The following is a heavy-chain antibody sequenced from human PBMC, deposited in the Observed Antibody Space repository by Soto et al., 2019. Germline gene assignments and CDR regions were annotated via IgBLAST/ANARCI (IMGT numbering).Heavy chain of an antibody. D-gene: IGHD4-17*01. V-gene: IGHV4-30-2*01. Sequence: SEPLSLTCPVFGGSISRCGHSRNWIRQPPGKGLEWIGYIYHSGSNYYNPPLKSRVTISVDRSKNQFSLKLSSVTAADTAVYYCARGMTTVTTFDYWGQGTLVTVSS. CDR2: IYHSGSN. CDR3: ARGMTTVTTFDY. J-gene: IGHJ4*02. CDR1: GGSISRCGHS.